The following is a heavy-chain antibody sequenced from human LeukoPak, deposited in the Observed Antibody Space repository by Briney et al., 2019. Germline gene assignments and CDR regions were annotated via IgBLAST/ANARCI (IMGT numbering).Heavy chain of an antibody. CDR3: ARSNYDILTGYYGFDY. J-gene: IGHJ4*02. CDR2: IYHSGST. D-gene: IGHD3-9*01. Sequence: SETLSLTCTVSGYSISSGYYWGWIRQPPGKGLEWIGSIYHSGSTYYNPSLKSRVTISVDTSKNQFSLKLSSVTAADTAVYYCARSNYDILTGYYGFDYWGQGTLVTVSS. CDR1: GYSISSGYY. V-gene: IGHV4-38-2*02.